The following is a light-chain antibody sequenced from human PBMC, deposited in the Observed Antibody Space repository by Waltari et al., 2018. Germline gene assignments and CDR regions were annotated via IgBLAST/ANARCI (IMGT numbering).Light chain of an antibody. V-gene: IGLV3-10*01. Sequence: SYELTQPPSVSVSPGHTARITCSGEALPNKYASWYRQKSGPAPVLVIYEDTKRPSGIPERFSASNSGAVATLTITGAQVEDDADYYCYSTDYTGNYWVFGGGTKLTVL. CDR3: YSTDYTGNYWV. CDR1: ALPNKY. CDR2: EDT. J-gene: IGLJ3*02.